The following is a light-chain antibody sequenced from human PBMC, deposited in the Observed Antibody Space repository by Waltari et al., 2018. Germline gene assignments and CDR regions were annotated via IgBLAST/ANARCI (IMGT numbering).Light chain of an antibody. V-gene: IGKV1-17*01. Sequence: DIQMSQSPSSLSASVGDRVTITCRASQGITTYLNWYHQKPERAPKLLIYYADSLASGVPSRFSGSGSGTEFTLTFSSLQPEDFATYYCQQGNTYPWTFGQGTTVEIK. CDR2: YAD. CDR3: QQGNTYPWT. CDR1: QGITTY. J-gene: IGKJ1*01.